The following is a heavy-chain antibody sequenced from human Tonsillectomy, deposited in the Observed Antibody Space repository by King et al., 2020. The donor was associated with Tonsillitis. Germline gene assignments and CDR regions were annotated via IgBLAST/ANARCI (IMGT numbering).Heavy chain of an antibody. CDR1: GFIFSSYG. CDR2: IWDDGIIK. D-gene: IGHD3-10*01. Sequence: QVQLVESGGGVVQPGRSLRLSCAASGFIFSSYGMHWVRQAPGKGLEWVAVIWDDGIIKYYSDSVKGRFAISRDNSKTTLYLQMNSLTVEDTAVYYCASELHGLDYWGKGSLVSVAS. J-gene: IGHJ4*02. V-gene: IGHV3-33*01. CDR3: ASELHGLDY.